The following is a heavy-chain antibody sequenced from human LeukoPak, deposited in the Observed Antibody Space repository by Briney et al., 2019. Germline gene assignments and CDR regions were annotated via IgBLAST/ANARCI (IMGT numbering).Heavy chain of an antibody. CDR3: AGRQLVGATGLTDY. V-gene: IGHV4-39*01. J-gene: IGHJ4*02. D-gene: IGHD1-26*01. CDR1: GGSISSSSYY. CDR2: IYYSGST. Sequence: SETLSLTCTVSGGSISSSSYYWSWIRQPPGKGLEWIGSIYYSGSTYYNPSLKSRVTISVDTSKNQFSLKLSSVTAADTAVYYCAGRQLVGATGLTDYWGQGTLVTVSS.